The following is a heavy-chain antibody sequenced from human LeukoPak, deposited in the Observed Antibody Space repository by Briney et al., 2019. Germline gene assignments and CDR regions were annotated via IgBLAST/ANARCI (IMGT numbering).Heavy chain of an antibody. J-gene: IGHJ4*02. CDR2: ISSSSSYI. CDR3: ATRGSYGGYYFDY. D-gene: IGHD1-26*01. CDR1: GFTFSSYS. Sequence: GGSLRLSCAASGFTFSSYSMNWVRQAPGKGLEWVSSISSSSSYIYYADSVKGRFTISRDNAKNSLYLQMNSLRAEDTAVYYCATRGSYGGYYFDYWGQGTLVTVSS. V-gene: IGHV3-21*01.